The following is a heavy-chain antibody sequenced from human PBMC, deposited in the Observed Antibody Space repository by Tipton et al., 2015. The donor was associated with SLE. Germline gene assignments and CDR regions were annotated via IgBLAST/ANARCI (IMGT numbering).Heavy chain of an antibody. V-gene: IGHV3-23*01. CDR1: GFTFSSYA. D-gene: IGHD3-16*01. CDR2: ISDSGGST. J-gene: IGHJ6*03. CDR3: AKTAHWGGQGWDYHMDV. Sequence: GSLRLSCAASGFTFSSYAMSWVRQAPGKGLEWVSVISDSGGSTFYADSVKGRFTISRDNSKNTLFLQMSSLRAEDTAVYYCAKTAHWGGQGWDYHMDVWGKGTTVSVSS.